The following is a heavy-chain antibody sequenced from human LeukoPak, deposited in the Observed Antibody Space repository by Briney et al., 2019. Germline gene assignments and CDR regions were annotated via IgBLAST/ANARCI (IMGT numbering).Heavy chain of an antibody. CDR1: GLTFDSNA. CDR2: ISYDGTNK. Sequence: GGSLRLSCVASGLTFDSNAMHWVRQAPGEGLGWVAAISYDGTNKYYADSVKGRFTISRDNSKNTQYLQMNSLRGEDTAVYHCASSRSGSYFAYWGQGTLVTVSS. V-gene: IGHV3-30*04. J-gene: IGHJ4*02. D-gene: IGHD1-26*01. CDR3: ASSRSGSYFAY.